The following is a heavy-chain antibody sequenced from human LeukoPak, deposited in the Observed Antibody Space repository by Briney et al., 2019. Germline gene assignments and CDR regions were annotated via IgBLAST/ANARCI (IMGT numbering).Heavy chain of an antibody. J-gene: IGHJ4*02. CDR1: VYTSTSHD. CDR3: ASSLVGINDY. CDR2: VNPNSGNT. D-gene: IGHD2-8*02. V-gene: IGHV1-8*01. Sequence: ASVNVSCNTSVYTSTSHDINWVRQAPGPGLQWMGWVNPNSGNTGYAQQFHGRVTMTRETSISTAYIELRGLRSEDTAMYYCASSLVGINDYWGQGTLVIVSS.